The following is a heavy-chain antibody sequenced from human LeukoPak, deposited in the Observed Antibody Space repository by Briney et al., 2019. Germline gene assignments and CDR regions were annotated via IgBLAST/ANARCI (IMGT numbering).Heavy chain of an antibody. CDR2: ISGSGGIT. Sequence: GGSLRLSCAASGFTFSSYAVNWVRQAPGRGLEWVTTISGSGGITYYADSVKGRFTISRDNSKNTLYLQMSSLRAEDTAVYFCAKGYYDILTGLQYWGQGTLVTVSS. D-gene: IGHD3-9*01. J-gene: IGHJ4*02. CDR1: GFTFSSYA. V-gene: IGHV3-23*01. CDR3: AKGYYDILTGLQY.